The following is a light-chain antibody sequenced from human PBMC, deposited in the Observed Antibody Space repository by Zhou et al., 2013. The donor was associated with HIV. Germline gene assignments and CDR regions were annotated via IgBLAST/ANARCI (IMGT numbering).Light chain of an antibody. CDR2: GSS. J-gene: IGKJ2*01. CDR3: QHYSSSPYT. Sequence: EIVLTQSPGSLSLSPGERATLSCRASQSVASIYLAWYQQKPGQAPRLLIYGSSSRATGIPDRFSGSGSGTDFTLTISRLEPEDFAVYYCQHYSSSPYTFGQGTKLEI. V-gene: IGKV3-20*01. CDR1: QSVASIY.